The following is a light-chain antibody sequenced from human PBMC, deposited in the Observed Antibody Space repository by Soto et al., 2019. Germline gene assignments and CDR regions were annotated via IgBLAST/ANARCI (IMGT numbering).Light chain of an antibody. Sequence: DIVLTQSPASLSLSPGERATLSCRASQSVNRVLAWYQQKPGQAPRLLFYDASHRATGIPARFSASGSGTDFTLTISSLEPEDFAVYDCQLRGDWLMYTFGQGTKLEI. CDR3: QLRGDWLMYT. CDR2: DAS. J-gene: IGKJ2*01. CDR1: QSVNRV. V-gene: IGKV3-11*01.